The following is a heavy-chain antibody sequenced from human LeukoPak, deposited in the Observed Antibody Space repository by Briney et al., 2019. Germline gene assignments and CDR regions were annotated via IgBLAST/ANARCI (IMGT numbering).Heavy chain of an antibody. V-gene: IGHV1-24*01. CDR1: GYTLTELS. Sequence: ASVKVSCKVSGYTLTELSTHWVRQAPGKGLEWMGGFDPEDGETIYAQKFQGRVTMTEDTSTDTAYMELSSLRSEDTAVYYCATDVLEGRIVVVPAAMGAFDIWGQGTMVTVSS. CDR3: ATDVLEGRIVVVPAAMGAFDI. J-gene: IGHJ3*02. CDR2: FDPEDGET. D-gene: IGHD2-2*01.